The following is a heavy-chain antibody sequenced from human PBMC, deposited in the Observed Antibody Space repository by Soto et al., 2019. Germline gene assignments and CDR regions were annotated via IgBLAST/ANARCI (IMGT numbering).Heavy chain of an antibody. CDR2: LKSVSDGGKA. Sequence: EVQLVESGGGLVKPGGSLTLSCSVSGFPINKAWMGWVRQGPGKGLEWVGRLKSVSDGGKADYTAPVKDRFTISRDDSKNMMYLQMNSLKAEDTAVYFSTTMRWNFWSTDWGQGTLVTVSS. CDR3: TTMRWNFWSTD. V-gene: IGHV3-15*01. D-gene: IGHD3-3*01. CDR1: GFPINKAW. J-gene: IGHJ4*02.